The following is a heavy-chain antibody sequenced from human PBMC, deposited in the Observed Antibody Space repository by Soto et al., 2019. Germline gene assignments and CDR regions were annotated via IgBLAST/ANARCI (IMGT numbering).Heavy chain of an antibody. D-gene: IGHD3-10*02. J-gene: IGHJ4*02. CDR2: IDNSGST. CDR3: AGAVSDFDVRRYRTSYFDQ. CDR1: GASVSTGVYY. Sequence: QVQLDESGPGLVQPSQTLSLSCTVSGASVSTGVYYWTWIRQHPGRGLEWIGYIDNSGSTYYNPSLTGRVDISVDTSKNQFSLHLHSLTAADTAFYYCAGAVSDFDVRRYRTSYFDQWGQGLLVTVSS. V-gene: IGHV4-31*03.